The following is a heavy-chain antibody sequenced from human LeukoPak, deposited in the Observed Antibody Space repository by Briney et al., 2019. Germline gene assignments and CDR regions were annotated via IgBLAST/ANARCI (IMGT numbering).Heavy chain of an antibody. J-gene: IGHJ4*02. V-gene: IGHV3-7*05. CDR3: AREGGYGGVFDY. CDR2: IKQDGSEK. D-gene: IGHD5-12*01. CDR1: RFTFSSYW. Sequence: GGSLRLSCAASRFTFSSYWMTWVRQAPGKGLELVANIKQDGSEKYYVGSVKGRFTISRDNTKNSLYLQMNSLRAEDTAVYYCAREGGYGGVFDYWGQGTLVTVSS.